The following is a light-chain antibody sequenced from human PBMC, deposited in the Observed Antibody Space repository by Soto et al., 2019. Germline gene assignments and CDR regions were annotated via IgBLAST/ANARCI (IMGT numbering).Light chain of an antibody. V-gene: IGKV3-15*01. Sequence: EIVMTQSPATLSVSPGERATLSCRSSQSVSNNLVWYQQKPGQAPRLLIYGASTRDTGIPARLSGSGSGTEFTLTISSLQSEDFAVYYCQQYNNWPHPFGQGTKVEIK. CDR1: QSVSNN. CDR3: QQYNNWPHP. J-gene: IGKJ1*01. CDR2: GAS.